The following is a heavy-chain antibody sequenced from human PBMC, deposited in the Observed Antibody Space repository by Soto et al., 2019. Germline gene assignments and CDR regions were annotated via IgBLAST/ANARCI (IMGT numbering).Heavy chain of an antibody. CDR3: ARSPAGYDFWSGYPPHDAFDI. Sequence: ASVKVSCKTSGYTFTGYYMHWVRQAPGQGLEWMGWINPNSGGTNYAQKFQGWVTMTRGTSISTAYMELSRLRSDDTAVYYCARSPAGYDFWSGYPPHDAFDIWGQGTMVTVSS. CDR1: GYTFTGYY. V-gene: IGHV1-2*04. CDR2: INPNSGGT. J-gene: IGHJ3*02. D-gene: IGHD3-3*01.